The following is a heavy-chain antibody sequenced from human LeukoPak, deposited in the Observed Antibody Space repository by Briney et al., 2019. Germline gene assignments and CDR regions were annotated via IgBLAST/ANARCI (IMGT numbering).Heavy chain of an antibody. CDR1: GGSITSGAYY. CDR3: AKALEGGSYYKDDAFDI. J-gene: IGHJ3*02. CDR2: FYRSGST. D-gene: IGHD1-26*01. V-gene: IGHV4-30-2*01. Sequence: SETLSLTCTVSGGSITSGAYYWSWIRQPPGKGLEWIGYFYRSGSTYYNPSLKSRVTISVDRSKNQFSLQLNSVTAADTAVYYCAKALEGGSYYKDDAFDIWGQGTMVTVSS.